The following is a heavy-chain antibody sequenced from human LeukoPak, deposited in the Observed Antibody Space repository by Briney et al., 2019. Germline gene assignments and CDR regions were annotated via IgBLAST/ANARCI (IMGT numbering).Heavy chain of an antibody. D-gene: IGHD5-12*01. V-gene: IGHV3-30*18. CDR1: GFTFSSYG. J-gene: IGHJ4*02. CDR2: ISYDGSNK. CDR3: AKEQYSGYLFDC. Sequence: GRSLRLSCAASGFTFSSYGMHWVRQAPGKGLEWVAVISYDGSNKYYADSVKGRFTISRDNSKNTLYLQMNSLRAEDTAVYYCAKEQYSGYLFDCWGQGTLVTVSS.